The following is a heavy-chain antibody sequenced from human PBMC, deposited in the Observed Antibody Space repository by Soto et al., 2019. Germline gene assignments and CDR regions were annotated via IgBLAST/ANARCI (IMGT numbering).Heavy chain of an antibody. Sequence: AGGSLRLSCSASGFTFSNYAMHWVRQAPGKGLEYVSAITTDGGSTSYADFVKGRFTISRDNSKNTLYLQMTSLRPEDTAVYYCVKDSTLSWGQGTTVTVSS. J-gene: IGHJ6*02. CDR2: ITTDGGST. CDR1: GFTFSNYA. V-gene: IGHV3-64D*06. CDR3: VKDSTLS.